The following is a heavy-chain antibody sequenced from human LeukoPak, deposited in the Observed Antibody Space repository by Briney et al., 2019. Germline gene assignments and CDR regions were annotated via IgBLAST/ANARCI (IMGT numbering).Heavy chain of an antibody. J-gene: IGHJ4*02. CDR1: GFTFSSYA. CDR3: AKDLSLVTMVRGGSDD. CDR2: ISSNGGST. V-gene: IGHV3-64*01. Sequence: PGGSLRLSCAASGFTFSSYAMHWVRQAPGKGLEYVSAISSNGGSTYYANSVKGRFTISRDNSKNTLYLQMGSLRAEDMAVYYCAKDLSLVTMVRGGSDDWGQGTLVTVSS. D-gene: IGHD3-10*01.